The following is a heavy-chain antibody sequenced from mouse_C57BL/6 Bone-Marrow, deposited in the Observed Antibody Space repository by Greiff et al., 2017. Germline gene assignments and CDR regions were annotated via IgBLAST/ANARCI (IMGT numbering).Heavy chain of an antibody. J-gene: IGHJ3*01. V-gene: IGHV1-26*01. D-gene: IGHD1-1*02. CDR1: GYTFTDYY. CDR3: AGGVVRFAY. Sequence: VQLQQSGPELVKPGASVKISCKASGYTFTDYYMNWVKQSHGKSLEWIGDINPNNGGTSYNQKFKGKATLTVDKSSSTAYMELRSLTSEDSAVYYCAGGVVRFAYWGQGTLVTVSA. CDR2: INPNNGGT.